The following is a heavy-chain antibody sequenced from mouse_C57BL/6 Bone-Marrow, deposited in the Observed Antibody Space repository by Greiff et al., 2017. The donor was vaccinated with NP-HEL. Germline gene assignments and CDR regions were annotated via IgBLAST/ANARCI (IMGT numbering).Heavy chain of an antibody. D-gene: IGHD1-1*01. Sequence: QLQQSGAELAKPGASVKLSCKASGYTFTSYWMHWVKQRPGQGLEWIGYINPSSGYTKYNQKFKDKATLTADKSSSTAYMQLSSLTYEDSAVYYCARSPITTVVGFDYWGQGTTLTVSS. CDR3: ARSPITTVVGFDY. V-gene: IGHV1-7*01. J-gene: IGHJ2*01. CDR2: INPSSGYT. CDR1: GYTFTSYW.